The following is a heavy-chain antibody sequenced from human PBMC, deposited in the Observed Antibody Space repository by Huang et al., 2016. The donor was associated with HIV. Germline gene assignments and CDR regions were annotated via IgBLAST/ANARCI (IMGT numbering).Heavy chain of an antibody. D-gene: IGHD4-17*01. Sequence: QLQLQESGPGLVKPSESLSLTCNVSGASISKSSHCWGWIRQPPGKGLEWIGSICYSGSTYYKPSLKSRVPISVDTSMNQFSLNLNSVTAADTAMYYCARPIDYGDYVEAFDVWGQGTMVTVSS. CDR2: ICYSGST. CDR3: ARPIDYGDYVEAFDV. J-gene: IGHJ3*01. V-gene: IGHV4-39*01. CDR1: GASISKSSHC.